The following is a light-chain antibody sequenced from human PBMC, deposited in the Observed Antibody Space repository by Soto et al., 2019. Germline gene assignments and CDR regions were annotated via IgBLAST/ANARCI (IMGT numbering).Light chain of an antibody. Sequence: DIQMTQSPSTLSASVGDRVTITCRASQTIGTWLAWYQHKPGKAPKLLIYDASILQRGVPSRFSGRGSGTEFTLTISTLQPDDFATYYCQQYDSYSYTFGQGTKVDI. V-gene: IGKV1-5*01. CDR3: QQYDSYSYT. CDR1: QTIGTW. CDR2: DAS. J-gene: IGKJ2*01.